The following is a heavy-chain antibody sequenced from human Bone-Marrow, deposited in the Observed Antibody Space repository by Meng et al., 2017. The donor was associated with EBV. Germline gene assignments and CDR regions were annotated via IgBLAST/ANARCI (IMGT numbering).Heavy chain of an antibody. CDR3: ARSPLWFGESNFDY. V-gene: IGHV1-3*01. Sequence: QAQLVRSGAEVKKPGASVKVSCKASGYTFTSYAMHWVRQAPGQRLEWMGWINAGNGNTKYSQKFQGRVTITRDTSASTAYMELSSLRSEDTAVYYCARSPLWFGESNFDYWGQGTLVTVSS. CDR2: INAGNGNT. D-gene: IGHD3-10*01. J-gene: IGHJ4*02. CDR1: GYTFTSYA.